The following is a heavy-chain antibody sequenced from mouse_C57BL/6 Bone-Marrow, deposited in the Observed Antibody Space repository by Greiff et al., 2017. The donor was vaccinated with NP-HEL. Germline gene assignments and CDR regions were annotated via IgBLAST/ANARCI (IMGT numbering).Heavy chain of an antibody. Sequence: VQLQQSGAELVRPGASVKLSCTASGFNIKDDYMHWVKQRPEQGLEWIGWIDPENGDTEYAPKFQGKATITADTSSNTAYLQLSSLTSEDTAVYYCTTSPRPYWGQGTLVTVSA. CDR1: GFNIKDDY. J-gene: IGHJ3*01. V-gene: IGHV14-4*01. CDR2: IDPENGDT. CDR3: TTSPRPY.